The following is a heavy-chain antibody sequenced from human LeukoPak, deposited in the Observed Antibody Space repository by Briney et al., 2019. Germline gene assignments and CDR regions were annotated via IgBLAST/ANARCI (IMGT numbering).Heavy chain of an antibody. V-gene: IGHV3-43D*04. Sequence: PGGSLRLSCAASGFTFDDYAMHWVRQAPGKGLEWVSLISWDGGSTYYADSVKGRFTISRDNSKNSLYLQMNSLRAEDTALYYCAKDSAGSYRLNDAFDIWGQGTMVTVSS. CDR3: AKDSAGSYRLNDAFDI. CDR1: GFTFDDYA. CDR2: ISWDGGST. J-gene: IGHJ3*02. D-gene: IGHD3-16*02.